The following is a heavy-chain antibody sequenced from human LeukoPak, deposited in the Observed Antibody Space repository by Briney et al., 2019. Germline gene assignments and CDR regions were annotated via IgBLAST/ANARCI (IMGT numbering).Heavy chain of an antibody. CDR1: GFSVSDSY. CDR2: IYTTDIT. Sequence: GGSLRLSCAASGFSVSDSYMSWVRQAPGKGLEWVSLIYTTDITYYADSVKGRFTISRGNSKNTVSLQMNSLRADDTAVYYCARAEYGNWFDPWGQGTLVTVSS. J-gene: IGHJ5*02. CDR3: ARAEYGNWFDP. D-gene: IGHD2-2*01. V-gene: IGHV3-53*01.